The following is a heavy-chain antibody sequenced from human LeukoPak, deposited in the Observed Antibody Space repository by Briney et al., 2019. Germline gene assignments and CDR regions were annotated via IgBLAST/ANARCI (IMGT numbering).Heavy chain of an antibody. Sequence: QSGGSLRLSCAASGFTFSSFDMHWVRQPTGQGLEWVSTIGTASDTYYPGSVEGRFTLSRDNAKNSLYLQMNSQTAGDTAVYYCARGPPRGKYYYMDVWGKGTTVTVSS. CDR2: IGTASDT. CDR1: GFTFSSFD. J-gene: IGHJ6*03. V-gene: IGHV3-13*01. D-gene: IGHD1-1*01. CDR3: ARGPPRGKYYYMDV.